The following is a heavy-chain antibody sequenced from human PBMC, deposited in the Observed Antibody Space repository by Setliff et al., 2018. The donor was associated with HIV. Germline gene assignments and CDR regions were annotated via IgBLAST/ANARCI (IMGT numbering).Heavy chain of an antibody. V-gene: IGHV4-61*09. CDR3: ATYSAGEGGRGY. J-gene: IGHJ4*02. Sequence: SETLSLTCTVSGGSISSNSYYWSWIRQPAGKGLEWIGHIYTNGRTNYNPPLKSRVTISVDPSKNQFSLKLSSVTAADTAVYYCATYSAGEGGRGYWGQGRLVTVSS. D-gene: IGHD1-26*01. CDR1: GGSISSNSYY. CDR2: IYTNGRT.